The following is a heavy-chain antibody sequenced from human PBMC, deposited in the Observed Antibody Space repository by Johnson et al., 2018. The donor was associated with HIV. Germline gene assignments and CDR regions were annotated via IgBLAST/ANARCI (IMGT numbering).Heavy chain of an antibody. J-gene: IGHJ3*02. CDR1: GFTVSSTY. D-gene: IGHD2-2*01. Sequence: MQLVESGGGLIQPGGSLRLSCAASGFTVSSTYMSWVRQAPGKGLEWLSVLYSDGRTYYADSVKGRFTISRDGSKNTLFLQMNSLRAEDTAVYYCARRCSSSSCSHGAFDIWGQGTVVTVSS. V-gene: IGHV3-53*01. CDR3: ARRCSSSSCSHGAFDI. CDR2: LYSDGRT.